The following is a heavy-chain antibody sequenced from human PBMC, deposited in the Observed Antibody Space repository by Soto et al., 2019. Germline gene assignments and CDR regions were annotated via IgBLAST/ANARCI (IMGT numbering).Heavy chain of an antibody. V-gene: IGHV3-33*08. CDR1: GFTFSSYG. Sequence: VQVLESGGDLVEPGGSLRLSCAASGFTFSSYGMHWVRQAPGKGLEWVAVIWYDGSNKYYADSVKGRFTISRDNSKNTLYLQMNSLRAEDTAVYYCARARYSGSDIDYWGQGTLVTVSS. J-gene: IGHJ4*02. CDR2: IWYDGSNK. CDR3: ARARYSGSDIDY. D-gene: IGHD1-26*01.